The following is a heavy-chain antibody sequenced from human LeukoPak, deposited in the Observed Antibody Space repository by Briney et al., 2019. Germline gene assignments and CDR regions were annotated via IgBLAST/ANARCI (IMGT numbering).Heavy chain of an antibody. CDR1: GFTFSSYA. J-gene: IGHJ3*02. V-gene: IGHV3-7*01. Sequence: GGSLRLSCAASGFTFSSYAMSWVRQAPGKGLEWVANIKQDGSEKYYVDSVKGRFTISRDNAKNSLYLQMNSLRAEDTAVYYCAREGSSSWLRAFDIWGQGTVVTVSS. CDR2: IKQDGSEK. D-gene: IGHD6-6*01. CDR3: AREGSSSWLRAFDI.